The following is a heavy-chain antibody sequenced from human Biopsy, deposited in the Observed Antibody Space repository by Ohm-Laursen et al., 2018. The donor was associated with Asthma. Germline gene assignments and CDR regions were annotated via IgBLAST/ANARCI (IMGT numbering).Heavy chain of an antibody. V-gene: IGHV5-51*01. CDR3: ARFIDGTFFVDY. CDR2: IFAANSET. Sequence: ESLKISCKASGYKFSDSWIGWVRQMSGKGLEWMGIIFAANSETKYSPSFQGQVTISVDMSISTAFLQWSSLKASDTAMYYCARFIDGTFFVDYWGQGTLVTVSS. D-gene: IGHD1-7*01. CDR1: GYKFSDSW. J-gene: IGHJ4*02.